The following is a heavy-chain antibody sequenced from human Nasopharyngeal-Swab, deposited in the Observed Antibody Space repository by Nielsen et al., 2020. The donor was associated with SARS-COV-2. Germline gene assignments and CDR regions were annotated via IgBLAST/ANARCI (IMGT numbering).Heavy chain of an antibody. CDR1: GFTFSSYW. J-gene: IGHJ6*03. Sequence: GESLKISCAASGFTFSSYWMSWVRQAPGKGLEWVANIKQDGSEKYYVDSVKGRFTISRDNAKNSLYLQMNSLRAEDTAVYYCARVSDWNDVRNPYYYYYMDVWGKGTTVTVSS. D-gene: IGHD1-1*01. CDR3: ARVSDWNDVRNPYYYYYMDV. CDR2: IKQDGSEK. V-gene: IGHV3-7*01.